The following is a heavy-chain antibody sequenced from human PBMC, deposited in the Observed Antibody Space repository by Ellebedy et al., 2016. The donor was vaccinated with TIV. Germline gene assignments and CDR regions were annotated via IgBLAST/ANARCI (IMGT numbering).Heavy chain of an antibody. CDR3: AKDSGRSGWISDY. V-gene: IGHV3-7*03. J-gene: IGHJ4*02. D-gene: IGHD3-10*01. CDR2: INQDGGEK. CDR1: GFTFSSYG. Sequence: PGGSLRLSCAASGFTFSSYGMHWVRQAPGKGLEWVANINQDGGEKNYVDSVRGRFTISRDNAKNSLYLQMNSLRVEDTAVYFCAKDSGRSGWISDYWGQGTLVTVSS.